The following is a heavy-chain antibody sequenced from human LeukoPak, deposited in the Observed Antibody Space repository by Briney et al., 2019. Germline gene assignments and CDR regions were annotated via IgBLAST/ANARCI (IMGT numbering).Heavy chain of an antibody. CDR1: GLTFSNYA. Sequence: GGSLRLSCAASGLTFSNYAMTWVRQAPGKGLEWVSAISTNGDRTYHADSVKGRFTVSRDNFKNTLYLQMNSLRAEDTALYYCARKLWHRNDCWGQGTLVTVSS. V-gene: IGHV3-23*01. CDR3: ARKLWHRNDC. D-gene: IGHD3-16*01. J-gene: IGHJ4*02. CDR2: ISTNGDRT.